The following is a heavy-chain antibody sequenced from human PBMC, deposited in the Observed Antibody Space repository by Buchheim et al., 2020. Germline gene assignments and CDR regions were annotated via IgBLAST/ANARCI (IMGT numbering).Heavy chain of an antibody. CDR1: GGSISSSNW. CDR2: IYHSGST. CDR3: ARGWLSEYDVLTGDYDQRYFDY. Sequence: QVQLQESGPGLVKPSGTLSLTCAVSGGSISSSNWWSWVRQPPGKGLEWIGEIYHSGSTNYNPSLKSRVTISVDKSTNQFSLKLSSVTAADTAVYYCARGWLSEYDVLTGDYDQRYFDYWGQGTL. J-gene: IGHJ4*02. D-gene: IGHD3-9*01. V-gene: IGHV4-4*02.